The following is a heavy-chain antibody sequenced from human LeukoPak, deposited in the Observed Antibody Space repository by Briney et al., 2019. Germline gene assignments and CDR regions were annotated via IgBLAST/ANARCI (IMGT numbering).Heavy chain of an antibody. CDR2: IYYSGST. CDR1: GGSISSSSYY. D-gene: IGHD3-22*01. J-gene: IGHJ4*02. V-gene: IGHV4-39*01. Sequence: PSETLSLTCTVSGGSISSSSYYWGWIRQPPGKGLEWTGSIYYSGSTYYNPSLKSRVTISVDTSKNQFSLKLSSVTAADTAVYYCARNYYDSSGSHDYWGQGTLVTVSS. CDR3: ARNYYDSSGSHDY.